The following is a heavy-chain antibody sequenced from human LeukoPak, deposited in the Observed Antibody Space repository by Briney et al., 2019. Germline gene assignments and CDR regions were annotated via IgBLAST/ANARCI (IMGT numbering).Heavy chain of an antibody. CDR1: GFSFSSYA. D-gene: IGHD2-8*01. J-gene: IGHJ4*02. V-gene: IGHV3-23*01. CDR2: ISGSGDST. Sequence: GGSLRLSCAASGFSFSSYAMSWVRQAPGKGLAWVSGISGSGDSTCYADSVKGRFTISGDNSKNTLYLQMNSLRAEDTAVYYCARRPVRVLGGDYWGQGTLVTVSS. CDR3: ARRPVRVLGGDY.